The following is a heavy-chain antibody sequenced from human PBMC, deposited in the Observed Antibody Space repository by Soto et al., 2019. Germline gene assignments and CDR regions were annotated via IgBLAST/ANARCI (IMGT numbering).Heavy chain of an antibody. CDR2: VSHSGST. CDR3: ARSNPSRPNY. J-gene: IGHJ4*02. CDR1: GGSFSGYY. D-gene: IGHD6-6*01. V-gene: IGHV4-34*02. Sequence: QVQLQQWGAGLLKPSETLSLTCVVSGGSFSGYYWSWIRQPPGKGLEWIGEVSHSGSTNYNPSLKSRVTTSGDTSKIQFSLKVSSLTAADTAEYYCARSNPSRPNYWGQETLVTVSS.